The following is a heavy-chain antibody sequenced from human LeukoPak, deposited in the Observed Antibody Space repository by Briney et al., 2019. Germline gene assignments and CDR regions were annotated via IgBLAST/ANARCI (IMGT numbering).Heavy chain of an antibody. CDR2: IIPILGTA. CDR3: TGGGETDSDWFDP. D-gene: IGHD3-10*01. Sequence: ASVKVSCKASGGTFSSQPISWVRQAPGQGLEWTGGIIPILGTADYAQKFQGRVTITADESTTTAYMELSSLRSDDTAVYYCTGGGETDSDWFDPWGQGTLVTVSS. CDR1: GGTFSSQP. V-gene: IGHV1-69*13. J-gene: IGHJ5*02.